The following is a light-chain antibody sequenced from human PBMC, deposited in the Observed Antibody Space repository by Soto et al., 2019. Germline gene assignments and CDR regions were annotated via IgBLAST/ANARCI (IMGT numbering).Light chain of an antibody. CDR2: DAS. J-gene: IGKJ1*01. CDR3: QQYNSYET. Sequence: GDRVTIPCRASQSISNWLAWYQQKPGKAPKLLIYDASSLESGVPSRFSGSGSGTEFTLTISSLQPDDFATYYCQQYNSYETFGQGGKVDVK. V-gene: IGKV1-5*01. CDR1: QSISNW.